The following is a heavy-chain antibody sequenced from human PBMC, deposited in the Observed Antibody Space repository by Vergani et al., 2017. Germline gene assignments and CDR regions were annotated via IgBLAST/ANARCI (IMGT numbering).Heavy chain of an antibody. J-gene: IGHJ6*03. Sequence: QVQLQQWGAGLLKPSETLSLTCAVYGGSFSGYYWSWIRQPPGKGLEWIGEINHSGSTNYNPSLKSRVTISVDTSKNQFSLKLSSVTAADTAVYYWARVVRGVLYYYYMDVWGKGTTVTVSS. D-gene: IGHD3-10*01. CDR3: ARVVRGVLYYYYMDV. CDR1: GGSFSGYY. V-gene: IGHV4-34*01. CDR2: INHSGST.